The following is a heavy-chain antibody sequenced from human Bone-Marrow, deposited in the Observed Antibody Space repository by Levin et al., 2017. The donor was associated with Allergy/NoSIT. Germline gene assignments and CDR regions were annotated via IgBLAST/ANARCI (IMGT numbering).Heavy chain of an antibody. D-gene: IGHD3-3*01. Sequence: PSQTLSLTCAVSGYSISSGFYWGWIRQPPGKGLEWIGSIYHSGSTYYNPSLKSRVTISVDTSKNQFSLKLTSVTAADTAVYYCAREDTSGYYPNWFDPWGQGTLVIVSS. CDR2: IYHSGST. CDR3: AREDTSGYYPNWFDP. CDR1: GYSISSGFY. V-gene: IGHV4-38-2*02. J-gene: IGHJ5*02.